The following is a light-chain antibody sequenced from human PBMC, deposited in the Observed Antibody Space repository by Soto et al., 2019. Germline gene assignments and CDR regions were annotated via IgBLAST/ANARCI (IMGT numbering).Light chain of an antibody. CDR2: GAS. Sequence: EIVLTQSPGTLSLSPVERATLSCMASQSVSSNYLAWYQQKPGQAPRLLIYGASTRATGIPDRFSGSGSGTDFTLTISRLEPEDFAVYYCQQYGNSPPITFGGGTKVDI. V-gene: IGKV3-20*01. CDR3: QQYGNSPPIT. CDR1: QSVSSNY. J-gene: IGKJ4*01.